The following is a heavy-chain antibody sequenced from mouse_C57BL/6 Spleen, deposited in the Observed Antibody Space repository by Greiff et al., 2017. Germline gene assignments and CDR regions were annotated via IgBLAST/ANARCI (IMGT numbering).Heavy chain of an antibody. Sequence: VQLQQSGAELVRPGSSVKLSCKASGYTFTSYWMDWVKQRPGQGLEWIGNIYPSDSETHYNQKFKDKATLTVDKSSSTAYMQLSSLTSEDSAVYYCARAQATPFDYWGQGTTLTVSS. V-gene: IGHV1-61*01. CDR2: IYPSDSET. J-gene: IGHJ2*01. CDR3: ARAQATPFDY. CDR1: GYTFTSYW. D-gene: IGHD3-2*02.